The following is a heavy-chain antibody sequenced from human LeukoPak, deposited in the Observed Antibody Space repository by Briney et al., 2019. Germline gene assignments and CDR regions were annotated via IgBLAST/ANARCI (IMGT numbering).Heavy chain of an antibody. Sequence: SETLSLTCTVSGGSISSGGYYWSWIRQHPGKGLEWIGYIYYRGSTYYNPSLKSRVTISVDTSKNQFSLKLSSVTAADTAVYYCAREWSDPYSGYDYYYFDYWGQGTLVTVSS. CDR1: GGSISSGGYY. J-gene: IGHJ4*02. CDR3: AREWSDPYSGYDYYYFDY. D-gene: IGHD5-12*01. CDR2: IYYRGST. V-gene: IGHV4-31*03.